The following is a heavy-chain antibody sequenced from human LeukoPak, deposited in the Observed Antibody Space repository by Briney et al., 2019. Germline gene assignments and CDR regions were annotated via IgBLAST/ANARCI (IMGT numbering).Heavy chain of an antibody. CDR1: DGPIRSHY. V-gene: IGHV4-59*11. CDR3: GRDALVGFLSYYYIDV. J-gene: IGHJ6*03. Sequence: SETLSLTCTVSDGPIRSHYWTWIRQSPIKGLEWIGDISNSGSTKYNPSLRSRVTISIDTSRSQFSLRLSSVTAAGTAVYYCGRDALVGFLSYYYIDVWGRGITVTVSS. D-gene: IGHD3-10*01. CDR2: ISNSGST.